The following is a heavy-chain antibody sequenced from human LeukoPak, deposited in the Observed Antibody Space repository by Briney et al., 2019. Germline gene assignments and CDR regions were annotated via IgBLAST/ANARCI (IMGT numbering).Heavy chain of an antibody. Sequence: SETLSLTCTVSGGSISSGSHYWDWVRQPPGKGLEWIGSFYYSGSPYYNPSLKRRVTISVDTSKNQFSLNLSYVTAADTAVYYCARNVPNSGSYYAFDFWGQGTLVTVSS. D-gene: IGHD1-26*01. CDR2: FYYSGSP. V-gene: IGHV4-39*01. CDR1: GGSISSGSHY. J-gene: IGHJ4*02. CDR3: ARNVPNSGSYYAFDF.